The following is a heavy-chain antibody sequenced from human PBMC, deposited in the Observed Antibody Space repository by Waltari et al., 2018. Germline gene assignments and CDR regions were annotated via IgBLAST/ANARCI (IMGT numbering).Heavy chain of an antibody. CDR1: GGSFSGYY. CDR3: ARRGSYSNLYYFDY. J-gene: IGHJ4*02. CDR2: INHSGSP. V-gene: IGHV4-34*01. Sequence: QVQLQQWGAGLLKPSETLSLTCAVYGGSFSGYYWSWIRQPPGKGLEWIGEINHSGSPNHNPSLKSRVTIAVDTSKNQFSLKLSSVTAADTAVYYCARRGSYSNLYYFDYWGQGTLVTVSS. D-gene: IGHD4-4*01.